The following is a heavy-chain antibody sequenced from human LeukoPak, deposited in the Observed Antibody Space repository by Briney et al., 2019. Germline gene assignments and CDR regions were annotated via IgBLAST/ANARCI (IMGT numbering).Heavy chain of an antibody. Sequence: GGSLRLXCVASGFTFSSYGMHWVRQAPGKGLEWVAFIRYDGSNTYYADSVKGRFTISRDNSKNTLYLQMNSLRAEDTAMYYCATASFDYWGQGTLVTVSS. CDR1: GFTFSSYG. V-gene: IGHV3-30*02. J-gene: IGHJ4*02. D-gene: IGHD2-15*01. CDR3: ATASFDY. CDR2: IRYDGSNT.